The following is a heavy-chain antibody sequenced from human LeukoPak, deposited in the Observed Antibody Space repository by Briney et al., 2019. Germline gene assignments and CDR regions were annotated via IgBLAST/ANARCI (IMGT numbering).Heavy chain of an antibody. J-gene: IGHJ4*02. V-gene: IGHV1-2*02. CDR2: ISPNSGGT. Sequence: GASVKVSCKASGYTFTGYYMHWVRQAPGQGLEWMGWISPNSGGTNYAQKFQGRVTMTRDTSISTAYMELSRLRSDDTAVYHCARDQYSSSWYDYWGQGTLVTVSS. D-gene: IGHD6-13*01. CDR3: ARDQYSSSWYDY. CDR1: GYTFTGYY.